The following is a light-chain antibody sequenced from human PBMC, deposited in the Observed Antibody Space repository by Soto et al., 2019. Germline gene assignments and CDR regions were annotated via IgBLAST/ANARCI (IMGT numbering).Light chain of an antibody. Sequence: EIVLTQTPATLSLSPGERATVSCRSSQSVSSRLAWYHQKPGQSPRLLIYGASTRATGIPARFSGSGSGTEFTLTISSLQSEDFGLYYCHQYNNFWTFGQGTKVDIK. V-gene: IGKV3-15*01. CDR1: QSVSSR. CDR2: GAS. CDR3: HQYNNFWT. J-gene: IGKJ1*01.